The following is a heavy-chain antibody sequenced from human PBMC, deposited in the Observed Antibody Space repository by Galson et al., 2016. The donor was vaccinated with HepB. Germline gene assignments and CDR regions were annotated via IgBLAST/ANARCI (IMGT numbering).Heavy chain of an antibody. V-gene: IGHV1-18*01. CDR1: GYIFTTYG. CDR2: INDHTGDT. Sequence: SVKVSCKASGYIFTTYGVGWVRQAPGQGLEWMGWINDHTGDTNYAQKFQGRVTMTTDTSTSTAYMELRSLRSDDTAVYYWASGTRTGTEPQFWYFDLWGRGTLVTVFS. J-gene: IGHJ2*01. CDR3: ASGTRTGTEPQFWYFDL. D-gene: IGHD1/OR15-1a*01.